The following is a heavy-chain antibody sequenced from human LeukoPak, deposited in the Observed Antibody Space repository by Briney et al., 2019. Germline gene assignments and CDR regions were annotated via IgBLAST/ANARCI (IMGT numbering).Heavy chain of an antibody. V-gene: IGHV3-21*01. CDR3: ARDPYSGSYGDYYYYYMDV. J-gene: IGHJ6*03. CDR2: ITSSSSYI. D-gene: IGHD1-26*01. Sequence: GGSLRLSCAASGFTFNTYNMNWVRQAPGKGLEWVSSITSSSSYIYYADSVKGRFTISRDNAKSSLYLQMDSLRDEDTAVYYYARDPYSGSYGDYYYYYMDVWGKGTTVTISS. CDR1: GFTFNTYN.